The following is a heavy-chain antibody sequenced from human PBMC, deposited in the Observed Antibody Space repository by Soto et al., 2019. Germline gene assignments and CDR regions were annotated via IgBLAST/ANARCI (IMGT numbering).Heavy chain of an antibody. V-gene: IGHV3-7*03. D-gene: IGHD2-8*02. CDR1: GFTFSSYW. CDR2: MQKDGSEK. J-gene: IGHJ4*02. CDR3: VESGGAADY. Sequence: EVQLVESGGGLVQPGGSLILSCAASGFTFSSYWMGWVRQAPGKGLEWVANMQKDGSEKNYVDSVKGRFTISRDNAKNSLYLQMNSLTAEDTAVYYCVESGGAADYWGQGTLVNVSS.